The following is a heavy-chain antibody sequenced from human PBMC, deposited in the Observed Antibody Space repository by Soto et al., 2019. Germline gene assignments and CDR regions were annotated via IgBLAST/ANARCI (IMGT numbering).Heavy chain of an antibody. CDR1: GGIFSTYA. J-gene: IGHJ4*02. Sequence: QVQLVQSGAEVKKPGSSVKVSCKASGGIFSTYAISWLRQAPGQGLEWMGGIIPIFGTPNYAQRFQGRVTITADDSTSTAYMELSRLRSEDTAVYYCARDRDDYGSGNDYNRSDFWCQGTLVTVSS. V-gene: IGHV1-69*01. D-gene: IGHD3-10*01. CDR3: ARDRDDYGSGNDYNRSDF. CDR2: IIPIFGTP.